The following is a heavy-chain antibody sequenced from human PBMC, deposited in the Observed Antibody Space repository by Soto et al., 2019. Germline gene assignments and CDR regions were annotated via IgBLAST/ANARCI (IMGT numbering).Heavy chain of an antibody. V-gene: IGHV3-30*18. CDR2: ISYDGSNK. CDR1: GFTFSSYG. Sequence: GGSLRLSCAASGFTFSSYGMHGVRQAPGKGLEWVAVISYDGSNKYYADSVKGRFTISRDNSKNTLYLQMNSLRAEDTAVYYCAKARTFGGVIVPFGYWGQGTLVTVSS. D-gene: IGHD3-16*02. J-gene: IGHJ4*02. CDR3: AKARTFGGVIVPFGY.